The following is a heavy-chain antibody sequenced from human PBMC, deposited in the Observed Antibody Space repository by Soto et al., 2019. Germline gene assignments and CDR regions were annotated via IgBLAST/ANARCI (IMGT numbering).Heavy chain of an antibody. J-gene: IGHJ4*02. CDR3: SRDLGYYASDGYFDY. CDR2: ISSSGSII. V-gene: IGHV3-11*01. Sequence: GGFLRLSCAASGLTFSDYYMSWIRKAPGKGLEWVSYISSSGSIIYYADSVKGRFTISRDNAKNSLYLQLNSLRAEDTAVYYFSRDLGYYASDGYFDYWGQGTVVTVSS. D-gene: IGHD3-22*01. CDR1: GLTFSDYY.